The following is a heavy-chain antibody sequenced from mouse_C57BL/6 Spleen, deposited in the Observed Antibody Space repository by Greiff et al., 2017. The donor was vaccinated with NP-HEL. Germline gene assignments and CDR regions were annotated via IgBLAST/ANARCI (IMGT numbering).Heavy chain of an antibody. J-gene: IGHJ3*01. CDR1: GYTFTSYW. D-gene: IGHD2-3*01. Sequence: QVQLQQPGAELVRPGSSVKLSCKASGYTFTSYWMDWVKQRPGQGLEWIGNIYPSDSETHYNQKFKDKATLTVDKSSSTAYMQLSSLTSEDSAVYYCARSDDGYYGFADWGQGTLVTVSA. CDR3: ARSDDGYYGFAD. V-gene: IGHV1-61*01. CDR2: IYPSDSET.